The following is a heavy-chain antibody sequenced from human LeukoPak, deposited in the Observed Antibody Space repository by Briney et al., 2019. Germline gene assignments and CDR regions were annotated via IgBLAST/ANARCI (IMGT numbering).Heavy chain of an antibody. CDR3: ARRATTQRGHSYGLDY. Sequence: GGSLRLSCAASGFTFSIYAMSWVRQAPGKGLEWVSTVSGSGHSTFYADSVKGRFTISRDNSKNTLYLQMNSLRAEDTAIYYCARRATTQRGHSYGLDYWGQGTLVTVSS. CDR1: GFTFSIYA. CDR2: VSGSGHST. J-gene: IGHJ4*02. V-gene: IGHV3-23*01. D-gene: IGHD5-18*01.